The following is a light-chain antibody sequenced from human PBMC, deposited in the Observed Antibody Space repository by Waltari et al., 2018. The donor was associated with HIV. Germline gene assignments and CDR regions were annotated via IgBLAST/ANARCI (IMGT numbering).Light chain of an antibody. V-gene: IGLV1-44*01. CDR3: ATWDDSLNGPV. Sequence: QSVLTQPPSASGTPGQRVTISCSGSIPNIGSNTVNWYQQLPATAPKLLIYTTNQRPSGVPDRFSGSKSGASASLAISGLQSDDEADYYCATWDDSLNGPVFGGGTKLTVL. CDR1: IPNIGSNT. J-gene: IGLJ3*02. CDR2: TTN.